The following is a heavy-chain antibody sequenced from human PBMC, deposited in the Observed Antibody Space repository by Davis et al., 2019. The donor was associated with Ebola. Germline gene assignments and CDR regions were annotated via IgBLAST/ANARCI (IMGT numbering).Heavy chain of an antibody. CDR3: WGGGMDV. CDR2: IRSKANSYAT. V-gene: IGHV3-73*01. D-gene: IGHD3-16*01. J-gene: IGHJ6*02. Sequence: LSLTCAASGFTFSGSAMHWVRQASGKGLEWVGRIRSKANSYATAYAASVKGRFTISRDDSKNTAYLQMNSLKTEDTAVYYCWGGGMDVWGQGTTVTVSS. CDR1: GFTFSGSA.